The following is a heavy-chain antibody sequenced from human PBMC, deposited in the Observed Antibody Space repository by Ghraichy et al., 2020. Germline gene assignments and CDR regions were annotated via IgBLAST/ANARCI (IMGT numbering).Heavy chain of an antibody. V-gene: IGHV4-34*01. CDR2: INHSGST. CDR1: GGSFSGYY. Sequence: SETLSLTCAVYGGSFSGYYWSWIRQPPGKGLEWIGEINHSGSTNYNPSLKSRVTISVDTSKNQFSLKLSSVTAADTAVYYCARGHLRYFDWLYYYGMDVWGQGTTVTVAS. J-gene: IGHJ6*02. D-gene: IGHD3-9*01. CDR3: ARGHLRYFDWLYYYGMDV.